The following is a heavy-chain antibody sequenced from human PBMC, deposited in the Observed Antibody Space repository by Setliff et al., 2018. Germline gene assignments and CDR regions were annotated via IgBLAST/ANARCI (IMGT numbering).Heavy chain of an antibody. CDR2: INAANGKT. CDR1: GYTFTSYG. Sequence: ASVKVSCKASGYTFTSYGLHWVRQAHGQRLEWMGWINAANGKTKYTQKFQGRVTITRYTSASTVYMELSRRRYEDTAIYYCASAEVVVVPWGQVTLVTVSS. J-gene: IGHJ4*02. CDR3: ASAEVVVVP. V-gene: IGHV1-3*01. D-gene: IGHD2-15*01.